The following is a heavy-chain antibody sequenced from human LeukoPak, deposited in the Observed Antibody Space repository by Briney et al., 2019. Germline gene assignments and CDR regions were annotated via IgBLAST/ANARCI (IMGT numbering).Heavy chain of an antibody. CDR3: AKSLTYYHENSDSI. V-gene: IGHV3-21*04. J-gene: IGHJ4*02. CDR1: GFTFSSFS. CDR2: TSSSSAYT. D-gene: IGHD3-22*01. Sequence: GGSLRLSCAASGFTFSSFSMIWVRQAPGKGLEWVSSTSSSSAYTFYAESGKGRFTISRDNSKNTVYLQMSSLRVEDTAVYYCAKSLTYYHENSDSIWGQGTLVTVSS.